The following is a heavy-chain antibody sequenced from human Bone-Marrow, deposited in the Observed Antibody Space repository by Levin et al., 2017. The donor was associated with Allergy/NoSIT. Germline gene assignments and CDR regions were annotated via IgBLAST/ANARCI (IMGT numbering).Heavy chain of an antibody. CDR1: GFTFRSYT. Sequence: LSLTCAASGFTFRSYTMHWVRQAPGKGLEWVAIISYDGNTKYYGDSVKGRFTISRDSSKQTLFLQMNSLRGEDTAVYYCARGRSITTVTTSPDYWGQGTLVTVSS. J-gene: IGHJ4*02. D-gene: IGHD4-17*01. V-gene: IGHV3-30-3*01. CDR3: ARGRSITTVTTSPDY. CDR2: ISYDGNTK.